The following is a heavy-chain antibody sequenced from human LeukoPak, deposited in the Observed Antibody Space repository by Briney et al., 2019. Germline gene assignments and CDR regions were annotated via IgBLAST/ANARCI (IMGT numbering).Heavy chain of an antibody. Sequence: PSETLSLTCAVYGGSFSGYYWSWIRQPPGKGREWIGEINHSGSTNYNPSLKSRVTISVDTSKNQFSLKLSSVTAADTAVYYCASRRSWIQLWSPLGYFDYWGQGTLVTVSS. D-gene: IGHD5-18*01. CDR1: GGSFSGYY. J-gene: IGHJ4*02. CDR2: INHSGST. V-gene: IGHV4-34*01. CDR3: ASRRSWIQLWSPLGYFDY.